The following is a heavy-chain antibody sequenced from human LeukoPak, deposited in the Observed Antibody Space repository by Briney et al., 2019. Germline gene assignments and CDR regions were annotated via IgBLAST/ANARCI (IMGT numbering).Heavy chain of an antibody. J-gene: IGHJ4*02. D-gene: IGHD3-16*01. Sequence: SDTQSLTRSVSGGSMSSRSYYWVGIRQPPGKGLEWIGSIYYSGSTYYNPSLKSRVTISVDTSKNQFSLKLSSVTAADTAVYYCALGFYFDYWGQGTLVTVSS. CDR2: IYYSGST. CDR3: ALGFYFDY. V-gene: IGHV4-39*01. CDR1: GGSMSSRSYY.